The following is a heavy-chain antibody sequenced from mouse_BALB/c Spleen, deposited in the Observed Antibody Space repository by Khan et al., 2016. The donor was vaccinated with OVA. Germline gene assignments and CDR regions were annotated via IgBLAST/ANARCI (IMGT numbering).Heavy chain of an antibody. J-gene: IGHJ4*01. Sequence: QVQLQQSGPGLVAPSQRLSITCTVSGFSLTSYGVSWVRQPPGKGQEWLGGLWGDGNTNFHSALRSRLSISKDNSKSHVFLKLNSLQTDATATYYCAKDRGYYAVDYWGQGTTVTVSS. CDR1: GFSLTSYG. CDR3: AKDRGYYAVDY. CDR2: LWGDGNT. V-gene: IGHV2-3*01.